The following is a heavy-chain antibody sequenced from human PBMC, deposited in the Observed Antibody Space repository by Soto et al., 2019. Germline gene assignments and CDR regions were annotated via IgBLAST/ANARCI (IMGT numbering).Heavy chain of an antibody. CDR2: IYYSGST. D-gene: IGHD3-10*01. CDR1: GGSISSGGHY. J-gene: IGHJ4*02. CDR3: ARDDGSGSYYNP. Sequence: SETLSLTCTVSGGSISSGGHYWSWIRQHPGKGPEWIGYIYYSGSTYYNPSLKSRVTISVDTSKNQFSLKLSSVTAADTAVYYCARDDGSGSYYNPWGQGTLVTVSS. V-gene: IGHV4-31*03.